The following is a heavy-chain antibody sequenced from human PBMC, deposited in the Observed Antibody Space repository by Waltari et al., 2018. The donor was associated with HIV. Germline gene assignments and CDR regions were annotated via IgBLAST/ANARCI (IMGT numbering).Heavy chain of an antibody. CDR1: GGSIRTYY. D-gene: IGHD3-10*01. V-gene: IGHV4-4*07. CDR2: IYTSGST. CDR3: ARANAYYYGSGSSPPFDY. Sequence: QVQLQESGPGLVKPSETLSLTCTVSGGSIRTYYWSWIRQPAGKGLEWIGRIYTSGSTKYNPSLKSRVTMSIDTSKNQFSLKLSSVTAADTAVYYCARANAYYYGSGSSPPFDYWGQGTLVTVSS. J-gene: IGHJ4*02.